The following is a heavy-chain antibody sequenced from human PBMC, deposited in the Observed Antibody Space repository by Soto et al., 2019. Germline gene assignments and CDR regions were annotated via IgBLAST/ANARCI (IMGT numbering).Heavy chain of an antibody. Sequence: GGSLRLSCTACGFTFTSYAMSWVRQTLVRGLEWFSAITDDGRSSYHADSVKGRFTISRDNSKNTLYLQMNSLRAEDTSVYYCVKGSGSSRPYYFDYWGQGTLVTVSS. CDR3: VKGSGSSRPYYFDY. CDR1: GFTFTSYA. V-gene: IGHV3-23*01. CDR2: ITDDGRSS. D-gene: IGHD6-6*01. J-gene: IGHJ4*02.